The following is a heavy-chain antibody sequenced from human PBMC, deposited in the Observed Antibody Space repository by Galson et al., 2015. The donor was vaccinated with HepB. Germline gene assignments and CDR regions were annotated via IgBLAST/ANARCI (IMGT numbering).Heavy chain of an antibody. CDR1: GFTFSNAW. J-gene: IGHJ6*02. Sequence: SLRLSCAASGFTFSNAWMNWVRQAPGKGLEWVGRIKSKTDGGTTDYAAPVKGRFTISRDDSKNTLYLQMNSLKTEDTAVYYCTTDSWNYYYYGMDVWGQGTTVTVSS. V-gene: IGHV3-15*07. CDR2: IKSKTDGGTT. CDR3: TTDSWNYYYYGMDV.